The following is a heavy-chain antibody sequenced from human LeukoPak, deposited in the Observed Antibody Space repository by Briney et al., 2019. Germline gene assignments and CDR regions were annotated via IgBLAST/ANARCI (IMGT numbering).Heavy chain of an antibody. Sequence: PGGSLRLSCAASGFTFSSYGMSWVRQAPGKGLEWVSAISGSGTGTYYADSVKGRFTISRDNSKSTIYLQMNSLRAADTAVYYCAKDRPASHGSGSFGDYWGQGTLVTVST. V-gene: IGHV3-23*01. CDR1: GFTFSSYG. D-gene: IGHD3-10*01. CDR2: ISGSGTGT. J-gene: IGHJ4*02. CDR3: AKDRPASHGSGSFGDY.